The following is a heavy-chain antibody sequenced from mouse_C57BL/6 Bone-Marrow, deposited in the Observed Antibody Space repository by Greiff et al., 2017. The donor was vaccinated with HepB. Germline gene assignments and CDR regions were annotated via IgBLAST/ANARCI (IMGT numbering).Heavy chain of an antibody. CDR2: IRLKSDNYAT. CDR3: TVYYGSPPYFDY. Sequence: EVKLVESGGGLVQPGGSMKLSCVASGFTFSNYWMNWVRQSPEKGLEWVAQIRLKSDNYATHYAESVKGRFTISRDDSKSSVYLQMNNLRAEDTGIYYCTVYYGSPPYFDYWGQGTTLTVSS. CDR1: GFTFSNYW. D-gene: IGHD1-1*01. J-gene: IGHJ2*01. V-gene: IGHV6-3*01.